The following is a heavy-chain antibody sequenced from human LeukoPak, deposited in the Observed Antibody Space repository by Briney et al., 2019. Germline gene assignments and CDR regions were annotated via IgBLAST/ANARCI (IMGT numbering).Heavy chain of an antibody. CDR1: GFTFSSYW. CDR2: IKQDGSEK. D-gene: IGHD2-21*02. V-gene: IGHV3-7*01. J-gene: IGHJ4*02. Sequence: PGGSLRLSCAASGFTFSSYWMSWVRQAPGKGREWVVNIKQDGSEKYYVDSVKGRFTISRANAKNSLYLQMNSLRAEDTAVYYCASQVVTAILGVFDYWGQGTLVTVSS. CDR3: ASQVVTAILGVFDY.